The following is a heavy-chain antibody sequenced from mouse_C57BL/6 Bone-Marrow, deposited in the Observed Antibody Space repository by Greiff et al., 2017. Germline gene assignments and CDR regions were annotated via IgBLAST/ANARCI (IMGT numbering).Heavy chain of an antibody. CDR3: ARVYYYGSSHYYAMDY. CDR1: GFTFSSYA. D-gene: IGHD1-1*01. Sequence: EVNVVESGGGLVKPGGSLKLSCAASGFTFSSYAMSWVRQTPEKRLEWVATISDGGSSTYYPDNVKGRFTISRDNAKNNMYLQMSPLKSEDTAMYYCARVYYYGSSHYYAMDYGGQGTSVTVSS. V-gene: IGHV5-4*03. CDR2: ISDGGSST. J-gene: IGHJ4*01.